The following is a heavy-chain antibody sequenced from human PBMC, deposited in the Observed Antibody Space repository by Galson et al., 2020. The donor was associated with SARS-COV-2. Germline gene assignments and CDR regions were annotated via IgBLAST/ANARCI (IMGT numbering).Heavy chain of an antibody. Sequence: GESLKISCEASGFVFSDYWMNWVRQAPGKGLEWVANIRQGGREKFYGDSVKGRFTISRDNAKKSLYLEMNSLRVEDTAVYYCARTPGRLRIFDLWGQGTLVTVSS. V-gene: IGHV3-7*01. D-gene: IGHD6-25*01. CDR2: IRQGGREK. CDR3: ARTPGRLRIFDL. J-gene: IGHJ4*02. CDR1: GFVFSDYW.